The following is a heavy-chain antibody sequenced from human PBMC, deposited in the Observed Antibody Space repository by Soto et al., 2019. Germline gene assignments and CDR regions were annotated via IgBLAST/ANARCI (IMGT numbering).Heavy chain of an antibody. CDR1: GGTFSSYV. D-gene: IGHD1-1*01. J-gene: IGHJ4*02. CDR2: IIPISGRA. Sequence: QVQLVQSGAEVKKPGSSVKVACKASGGTFSSYVISWVRQAPGQGLECMGGIIPISGRANYAPNFQGRVSMTADESTTTVYMELSSLRSEDTAVYYCARGWNDVPQWGQGTLVTVSS. V-gene: IGHV1-69*01. CDR3: ARGWNDVPQ.